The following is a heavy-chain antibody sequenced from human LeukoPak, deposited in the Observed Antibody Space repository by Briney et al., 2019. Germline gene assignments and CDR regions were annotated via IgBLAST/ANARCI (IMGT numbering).Heavy chain of an antibody. V-gene: IGHV1-2*02. Sequence: ASVKVSRKASGYTFTGYYMHWVRQAPGQGLEWMGWINPNSGGTNYAQKFQGRVTMTRDTSISTAYMELSRLRSDDTAVYYCARGGYSYGFGYYYYYMDVWGKGTTVTVSS. D-gene: IGHD5-18*01. CDR1: GYTFTGYY. J-gene: IGHJ6*03. CDR2: INPNSGGT. CDR3: ARGGYSYGFGYYYYYMDV.